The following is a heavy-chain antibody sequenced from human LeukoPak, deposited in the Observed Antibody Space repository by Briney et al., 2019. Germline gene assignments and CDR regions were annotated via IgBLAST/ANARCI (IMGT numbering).Heavy chain of an antibody. J-gene: IGHJ3*02. V-gene: IGHV4-34*01. D-gene: IGHD3-22*01. CDR1: GGSFRGYY. CDR3: VRSTYDSSGFDAFDI. CDR2: INHSGST. Sequence: SSETLSLTCAVYGGSFRGYYWRWIRQPPGKGLEWIGEINHSGSTNYNPSLKSRVTISVDTSKNQFSLKLSSVTAADTAVYYCVRSTYDSSGFDAFDIWGQGTMVTVSS.